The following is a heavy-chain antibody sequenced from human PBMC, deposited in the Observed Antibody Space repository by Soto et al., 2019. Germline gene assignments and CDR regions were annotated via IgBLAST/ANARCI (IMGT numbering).Heavy chain of an antibody. D-gene: IGHD2-15*01. CDR3: ARVPRYCSGYSGDYNMDV. CDR1: GFTFSSYA. Sequence: EVQLLESGGGLVQPGGSLRLSCAASGFTFSSYAMSWVRQAPGKGLEWVSAISGSAATTFYADSVKGRFTVYRDNSKNTLYLQMNSLRAEDTAVYYCARVPRYCSGYSGDYNMDVWGKGTTVTVSS. V-gene: IGHV3-23*01. CDR2: ISGSAATT. J-gene: IGHJ6*03.